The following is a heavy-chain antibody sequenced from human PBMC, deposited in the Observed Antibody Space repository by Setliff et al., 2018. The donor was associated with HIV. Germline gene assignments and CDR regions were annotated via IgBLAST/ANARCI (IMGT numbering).Heavy chain of an antibody. J-gene: IGHJ6*02. V-gene: IGHV5-51*01. D-gene: IGHD2-2*03. CDR1: GYGFTSYW. CDR3: ARHGYCSGTSCSEYYYYYGMDV. Sequence: PGESLKISCKGSGYGFTSYWIGWVRQMPGKGLEWMGIIYPGDSETRYSPSSQGQVTISADKSISTAYQQWSSLKASDTAMYYCARHGYCSGTSCSEYYYYYGMDVWGQGTTVTVSS. CDR2: IYPGDSET.